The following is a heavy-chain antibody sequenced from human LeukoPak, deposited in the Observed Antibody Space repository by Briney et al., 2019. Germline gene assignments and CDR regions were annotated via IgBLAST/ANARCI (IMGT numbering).Heavy chain of an antibody. Sequence: GGSLRLSCAASGFTFSSYSMNWVRQAPGKGLEWVSSISSSSSYIYYADSVKGRFTISRGNAKNSLYLQMNSLRAEDTAVYYCARGHYSGSYAFDIWGQGTMATVSS. V-gene: IGHV3-21*01. CDR3: ARGHYSGSYAFDI. D-gene: IGHD1-26*01. J-gene: IGHJ3*02. CDR1: GFTFSSYS. CDR2: ISSSSSYI.